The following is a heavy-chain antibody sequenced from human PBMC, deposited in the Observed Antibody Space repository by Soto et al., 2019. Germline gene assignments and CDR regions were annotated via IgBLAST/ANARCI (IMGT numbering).Heavy chain of an antibody. D-gene: IGHD6-19*01. Sequence: PSQTLSLTCAISGDSVSSDSAAWNWIRQSPSRGLEWLGRTYYRSKWYNDYAVSVNGRITINPDTSKNHFSLQLNSVTPEDTAVYYCVRSRVFIAVAGMATYYYHYGMDGSGQGTMVTVAS. J-gene: IGHJ6*02. CDR3: VRSRVFIAVAGMATYYYHYGMDG. V-gene: IGHV6-1*01. CDR2: TYYRSKWYN. CDR1: GDSVSSDSAA.